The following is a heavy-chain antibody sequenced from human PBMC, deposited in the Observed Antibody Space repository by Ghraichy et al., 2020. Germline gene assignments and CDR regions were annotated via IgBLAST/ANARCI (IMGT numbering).Heavy chain of an antibody. Sequence: GGSLRLSCAASGFTFSSYSMNWVRQAPGKGLEWVSSISSSSSYIYYADSVKGRFTISRDNAKNSLYLQMNSLRAEDTAVYYCARDTGLEWFGVMDVGGKGTTVTVSS. CDR1: GFTFSSYS. V-gene: IGHV3-21*01. CDR3: ARDTGLEWFGVMDV. J-gene: IGHJ6*03. CDR2: ISSSSSYI. D-gene: IGHD3-10*01.